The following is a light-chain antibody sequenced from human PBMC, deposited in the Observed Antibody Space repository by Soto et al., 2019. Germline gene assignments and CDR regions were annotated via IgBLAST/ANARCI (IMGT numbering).Light chain of an antibody. V-gene: IGKV1-17*03. CDR2: SAS. CDR1: QDISNR. CDR3: LQDINYPWT. J-gene: IGKJ1*01. Sequence: DIQVTQSPSAMSAAVGDRVTITCRTSQDISNRLGWFQQRPGKAPKRLISSASTLETGVPSRFSGTGSGTEFTLTISSLQPEDFATYYCLQDINYPWTFGQGTKVEIK.